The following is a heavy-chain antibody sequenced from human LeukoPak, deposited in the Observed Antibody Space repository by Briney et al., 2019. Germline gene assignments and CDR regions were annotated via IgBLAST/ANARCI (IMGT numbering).Heavy chain of an antibody. D-gene: IGHD5-12*01. Sequence: GGSLRLSCAASGFIFSSYSMNWVRQAPGKGLEWVSYISTTNTIYYRDSVKGRFTISRDNAKNLLYLQMNSLRAEDTAVYYCAGQRSGYDFDHWGQGTTVTVSS. CDR1: GFIFSSYS. CDR2: ISTTNTI. J-gene: IGHJ4*02. V-gene: IGHV3-48*01. CDR3: AGQRSGYDFDH.